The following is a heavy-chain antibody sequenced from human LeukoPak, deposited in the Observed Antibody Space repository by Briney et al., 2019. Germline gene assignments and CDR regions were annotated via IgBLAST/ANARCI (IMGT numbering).Heavy chain of an antibody. CDR2: ISTSSSHI. CDR1: GFTFSFYL. CDR3: ARDDNWNDKPFDL. Sequence: PGGSLRLSCTASGFTFSFYLMNWVRPAPGKGLERVSSISTSSSHIYYADSLKGRFTVSRDNAKSSLYLQMNNLRAEDTAVYYCARDDNWNDKPFDLWGQGALVTVSS. J-gene: IGHJ4*02. V-gene: IGHV3-21*01. D-gene: IGHD1-20*01.